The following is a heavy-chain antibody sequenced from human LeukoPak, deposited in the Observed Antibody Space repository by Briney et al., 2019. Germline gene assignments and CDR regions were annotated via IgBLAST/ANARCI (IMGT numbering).Heavy chain of an antibody. Sequence: GGSLRLSCAASGFTFSSYSMNWVRQAPGKGLEWVSSISSSSSYIYYADSVKGRFTISRDNSKNTLYLQMNSLRAEDTAVYYCARDLWFGELSYNWFDPWGQGTLVTVSS. CDR3: ARDLWFGELSYNWFDP. CDR2: ISSSSSYI. V-gene: IGHV3-21*01. CDR1: GFTFSSYS. D-gene: IGHD3-10*01. J-gene: IGHJ5*02.